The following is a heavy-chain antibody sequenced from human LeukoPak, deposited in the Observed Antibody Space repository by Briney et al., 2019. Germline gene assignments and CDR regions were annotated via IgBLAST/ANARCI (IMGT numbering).Heavy chain of an antibody. V-gene: IGHV4-59*12. CDR2: IYYSGST. D-gene: IGHD4-17*01. CDR1: GGSISSYY. J-gene: IGHJ4*02. CDR3: ARGGYTVTTSFDY. Sequence: PSETLSLTCTVSGGSISSYYWSWIRQPPGKGLEWIGYIYYSGSTNYNPSLKSRVTISVDTSKNQFSLKLSSVTAADTAVYYCARGGYTVTTSFDYWGQGTLVTVSS.